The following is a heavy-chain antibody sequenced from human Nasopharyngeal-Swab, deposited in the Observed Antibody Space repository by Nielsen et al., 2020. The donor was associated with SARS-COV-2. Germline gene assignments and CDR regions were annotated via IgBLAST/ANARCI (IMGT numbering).Heavy chain of an antibody. J-gene: IGHJ4*02. D-gene: IGHD3-16*01. V-gene: IGHV1-3*01. CDR1: GYTFTSYA. CDR2: INAGNGNT. Sequence: ASVKVSCKASGYTFTSYAMHWGRPEPGKRREWRGWINAGNGNTKYSQKFQGRVIITRDKSASTAYMELSSLRSEDTAVYYCARSGVITFGGVYYFDYWGQGTLVTVSS. CDR3: ARSGVITFGGVYYFDY.